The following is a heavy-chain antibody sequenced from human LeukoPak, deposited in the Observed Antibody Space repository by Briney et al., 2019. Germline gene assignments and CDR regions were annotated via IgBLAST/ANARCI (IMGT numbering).Heavy chain of an antibody. D-gene: IGHD5-24*01. J-gene: IGHJ4*02. CDR2: IYYSGNT. CDR1: GASISSGDYY. V-gene: IGHV4-30-4*01. CDR3: ARERLRDGYNFPDY. Sequence: SETLSLTCTVSGASISSGDYYWSWIRQPPGKGLEWIGSIYYSGNTYYSPSLKSRVTISVDTSRSQFSLNLSSVTAADAAVYYCARERLRDGYNFPDYWGQGTLVTVSS.